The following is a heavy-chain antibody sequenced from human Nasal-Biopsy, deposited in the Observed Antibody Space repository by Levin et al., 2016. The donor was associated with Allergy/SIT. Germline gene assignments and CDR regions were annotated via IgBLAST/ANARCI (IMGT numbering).Heavy chain of an antibody. CDR2: INPNTGGT. V-gene: IGHV1-2*04. D-gene: IGHD1-1*01. Sequence: ASVKVSCKASGYTFTGYYMHWVRQAPGQGLEWMGWINPNTGGTRYAQKFQGWVTMSMDTSESHFSLQLASVTAADTAVYFCATGPGYNFGSNWFFQRWGRGTLVTVSS. J-gene: IGHJ2*01. CDR1: GYTFTGYY. CDR3: ATGPGYNFGSNWFFQR.